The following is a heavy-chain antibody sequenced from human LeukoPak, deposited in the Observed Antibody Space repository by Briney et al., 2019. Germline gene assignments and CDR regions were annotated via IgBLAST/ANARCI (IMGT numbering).Heavy chain of an antibody. V-gene: IGHV3-30*03. CDR1: GFTFSRYS. Sequence: GGSLRLSCAASGFTFSRYSMNWVRQAPGKGLEWVTIISYDGTNKYYSDSVKGRFTISRDNSKNTLYLQMNSLRAEDTAVYYCATDSAPDYWGQGTLVTVSS. CDR3: ATDSAPDY. CDR2: ISYDGTNK. J-gene: IGHJ4*02.